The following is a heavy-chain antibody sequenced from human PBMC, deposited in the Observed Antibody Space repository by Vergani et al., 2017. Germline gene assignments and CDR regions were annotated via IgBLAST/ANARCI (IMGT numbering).Heavy chain of an antibody. Sequence: EVQLVESGGGLVQPGGSLRLSCAASGFTVSSNYMSWVRQAPGKGLEWVSVIYSGGSTYYADSVKGRFTISRDNSKNTLYLQMNSLRAEDTAVYYCARVGDCRGGSCDYHYYYGMKGWGRESTQTFSS. CDR3: ARVGDCRGGSCDYHYYYGMKG. J-gene: IGHJ6*02. CDR1: GFTVSSNY. V-gene: IGHV3-66*02. CDR2: IYSGGST. D-gene: IGHD2-15*01.